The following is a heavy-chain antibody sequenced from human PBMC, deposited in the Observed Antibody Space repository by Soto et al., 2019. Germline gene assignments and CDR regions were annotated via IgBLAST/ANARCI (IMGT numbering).Heavy chain of an antibody. V-gene: IGHV4-34*01. D-gene: IGHD6-25*01. CDR1: GGSFRGYY. CDR3: EAVTRDQNPNWFDP. J-gene: IGHJ5*02. CDR2: INHSGST. Sequence: QVQLQQWGAGLLKPSETLSLTCAVYGGSFRGYYWSWIRQPPGKGLEWIGEINHSGSTNYNPSLKIRVTISVDTAKNQLSLKLSSVTSADTAVYYCEAVTRDQNPNWFDPWGQGTLVTVSS.